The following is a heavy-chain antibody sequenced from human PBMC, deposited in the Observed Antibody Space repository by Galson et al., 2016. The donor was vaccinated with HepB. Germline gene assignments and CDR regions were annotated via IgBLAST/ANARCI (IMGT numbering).Heavy chain of an antibody. D-gene: IGHD3-22*01. CDR2: IWYDGSNN. V-gene: IGHV3-33*01. CDR3: ARGGTSRMILAVITPFDY. Sequence: SLRLSCAASGFPFSSYGMHWVRQAPGKGLEWVGFIWYDGSNNFYEDSVKGRFTISRDNSKNTLYLQMNSLRPEDTAVYYCARGGTSRMILAVITPFDYWGQGTLLTVSS. J-gene: IGHJ4*02. CDR1: GFPFSSYG.